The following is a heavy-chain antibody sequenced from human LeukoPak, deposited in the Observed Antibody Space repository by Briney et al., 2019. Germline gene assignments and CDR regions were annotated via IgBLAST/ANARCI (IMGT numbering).Heavy chain of an antibody. CDR3: ANWDSSGGHFDY. Sequence: GGSLRLSCAASGFTFSSYWMHWVRQAPGKGLVWVSRINSDGSSTSYADSVKGRFTISRDNAKNTLYLQMNSLRAEDTAVYYCANWDSSGGHFDYWGQGTLVTVSS. CDR2: INSDGSST. D-gene: IGHD3-22*01. CDR1: GFTFSSYW. V-gene: IGHV3-74*01. J-gene: IGHJ4*02.